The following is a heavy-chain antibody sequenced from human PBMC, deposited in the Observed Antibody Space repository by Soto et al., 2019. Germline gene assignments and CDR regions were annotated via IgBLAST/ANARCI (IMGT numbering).Heavy chain of an antibody. Sequence: SETLSLTCAVSGVSIHNSHYFGGWIRQPPGKGLEFIANVYYSGGAHYNPSFKSRVTISVDTATNQVALRMSSVTAADTAVYFCGRVVEGATRHTDFDSWGQGTLVTVSS. V-gene: IGHV4-39*01. J-gene: IGHJ5*01. CDR1: GVSIHNSHYF. D-gene: IGHD2-21*01. CDR2: VYYSGGA. CDR3: GRVVEGATRHTDFDS.